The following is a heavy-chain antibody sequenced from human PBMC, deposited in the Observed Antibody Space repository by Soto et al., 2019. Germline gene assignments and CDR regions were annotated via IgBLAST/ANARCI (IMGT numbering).Heavy chain of an antibody. J-gene: IGHJ4*02. V-gene: IGHV4-59*01. Sequence: SETLSLTCTVSNGSISSYYWSWIRQPPGKGLEWIGYIYYSGSTNYNPSLKSRVTISVETSKNQFSLRLSSVTAADTAVYYCARGSSGGFDYWGQGTLLTVSS. CDR1: NGSISSYY. CDR2: IYYSGST. D-gene: IGHD1-26*01. CDR3: ARGSSGGFDY.